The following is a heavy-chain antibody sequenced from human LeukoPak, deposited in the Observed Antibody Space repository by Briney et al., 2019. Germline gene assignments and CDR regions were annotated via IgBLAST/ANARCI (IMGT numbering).Heavy chain of an antibody. Sequence: GGSLRLSCQASGFTFSSQAISWFRKAPGKGLEGVSSISDSCGEKFYANYVKGRFAISRDNFKNTLYLQMNSLRAEDTAGYFCTKRGAYGSGRSYFFEFWGQGTLVTVSS. V-gene: IGHV3-23*01. CDR3: TKRGAYGSGRSYFFEF. CDR2: ISDSCGEK. J-gene: IGHJ4*02. CDR1: GFTFSSQA. D-gene: IGHD2-15*01.